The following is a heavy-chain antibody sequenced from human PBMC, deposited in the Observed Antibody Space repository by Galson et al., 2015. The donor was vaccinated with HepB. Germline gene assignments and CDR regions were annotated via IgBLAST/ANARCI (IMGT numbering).Heavy chain of an antibody. V-gene: IGHV3-15*01. D-gene: IGHD2-21*01. CDR2: IKRKTDGGTA. CDR1: GFIFGNFH. Sequence: SLRLSCAASGFIFGNFHMTWVRQAPGKGLEWVGRIKRKTDGGTADYATPVKGRFTISRDDSRTTVFLQVNSLRTEDTAVYYCTTCGHRGGQGTLVTVSS. CDR3: TTCGHR. J-gene: IGHJ4*02.